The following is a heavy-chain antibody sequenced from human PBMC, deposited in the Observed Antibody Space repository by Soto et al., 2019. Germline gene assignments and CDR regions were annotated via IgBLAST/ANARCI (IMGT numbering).Heavy chain of an antibody. J-gene: IGHJ4*02. D-gene: IGHD6-13*01. CDR2: ISSDGSDK. V-gene: IGHV3-30*18. CDR3: AKAAAASV. CDR1: GFTFSDYG. Sequence: QVQLVESGGGVVQPGRSLRLSCAVSGFTFSDYGIHWVRQAPGKGLEWVAVISSDGSDKYYADSVEGRFTISRDNSKNTGYVQMTSLISEDTAVYYCAKAAAASVWGQGTLVTVSS.